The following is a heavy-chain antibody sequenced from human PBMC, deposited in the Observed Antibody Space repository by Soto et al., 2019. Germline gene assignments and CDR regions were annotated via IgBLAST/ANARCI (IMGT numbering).Heavy chain of an antibody. Sequence: SETLSLTCAVYGGSFSGYYWSWIRQPPGKGLEWIGEINHSGSTNYNPSLKSRVTISVDTSKNQFSLKLSSVTAADTAVYYCARVLVVAGPGTHGLDYWGQGTLVTVSS. V-gene: IGHV4-34*01. D-gene: IGHD6-19*01. CDR3: ARVLVVAGPGTHGLDY. J-gene: IGHJ4*02. CDR1: GGSFSGYY. CDR2: INHSGST.